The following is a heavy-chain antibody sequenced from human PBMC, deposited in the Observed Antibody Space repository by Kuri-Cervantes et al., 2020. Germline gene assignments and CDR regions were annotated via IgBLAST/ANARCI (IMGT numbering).Heavy chain of an antibody. Sequence: GESLKISCAASGFTFSSYAMSWVRQAPGKGLEWVSAISGSGGSTYYADSVKGRFTISRDNSKNTLYLQMSSLRAEDTAVYYCARCLRARDGYNYNWYFDLWGRGTLVTVSS. D-gene: IGHD5-24*01. CDR3: ARCLRARDGYNYNWYFDL. V-gene: IGHV3-23*01. CDR1: GFTFSSYA. CDR2: ISGSGGST. J-gene: IGHJ2*01.